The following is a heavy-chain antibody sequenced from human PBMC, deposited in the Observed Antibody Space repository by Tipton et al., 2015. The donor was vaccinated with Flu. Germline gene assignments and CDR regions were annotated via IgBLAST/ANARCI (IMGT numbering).Heavy chain of an antibody. Sequence: SLRLSCAASGFTFTNYAMSWVRQAPGKGLERVSTISGNGGSTYHADSVKGRFTISRDNSKTTLYLQMNSLRAEDTAVYYCAKMNNFYDSSFYFDYWGQGTLLTVSS. J-gene: IGHJ4*02. CDR3: AKMNNFYDSSFYFDY. CDR1: GFTFTNYA. CDR2: ISGNGGST. D-gene: IGHD3-22*01. V-gene: IGHV3-23*01.